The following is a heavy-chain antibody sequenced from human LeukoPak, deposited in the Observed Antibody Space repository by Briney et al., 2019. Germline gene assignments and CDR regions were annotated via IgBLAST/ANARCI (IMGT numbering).Heavy chain of an antibody. V-gene: IGHV1-69*01. J-gene: IGHJ4*02. CDR2: IIPLFGTA. CDR1: GGTFSSAA. CDR3: ARPQTGLRLLSLTE. D-gene: IGHD3-3*01. Sequence: SVRVSCKASGGTFSSAAISWVRQAPGQGLEWMGGIIPLFGTANYAQKFQGRVTITAHESTSTAYVEISSLRPEDTAVYYCARPQTGLRLLSLTEWGQGTLVTVSS.